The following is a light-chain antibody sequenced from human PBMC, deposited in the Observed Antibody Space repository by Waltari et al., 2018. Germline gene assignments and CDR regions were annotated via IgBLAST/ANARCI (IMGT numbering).Light chain of an antibody. J-gene: IGLJ3*02. CDR3: QSYDTTLSVV. CDR1: GSNIGAGYD. V-gene: IGLV1-40*01. CDR2: GST. Sequence: QSVLTQPPSVSGAPGQRVTISCTGSGSNIGAGYDVHWYQQLPRAAPKLLIYGSTSRPLGVPDRFFGFTSGTSAFLAITGLQAEDEADYYCQSYDTTLSVVFGGGTKLTVL.